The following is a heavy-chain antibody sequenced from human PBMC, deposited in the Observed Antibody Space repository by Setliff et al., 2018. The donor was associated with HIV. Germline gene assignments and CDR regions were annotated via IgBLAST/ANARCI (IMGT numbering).Heavy chain of an antibody. Sequence: VASVKVSCKASGYSFGNYAINWVRQAPGQGLEWMGWIKTDNGSPTYAQGFTGRFVFSVDTSVTTAYLQISSLKAEDTAVYYCARALYGDYGGDLNWLDPWGQGTLVTVS. CDR1: GYSFGNYA. CDR3: ARALYGDYGGDLNWLDP. J-gene: IGHJ5*02. D-gene: IGHD4-17*01. V-gene: IGHV7-4-1*02. CDR2: IKTDNGSP.